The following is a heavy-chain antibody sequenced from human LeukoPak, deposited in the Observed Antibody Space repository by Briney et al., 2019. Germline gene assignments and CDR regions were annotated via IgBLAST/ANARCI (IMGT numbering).Heavy chain of an antibody. D-gene: IGHD3-22*01. CDR2: ISGYNGYT. CDR1: GYTFTSYG. J-gene: IGHJ5*02. Sequence: GASVKVSCTASGYTFTSYGISWVRQAPGQGLEWMGWISGYNGYTHYAHNLQGRVTMTTDTSTSTAYMELRSLRSDDTAVYYCARDEARYSSGYYPNWFGPWGQGTLVTVSS. CDR3: ARDEARYSSGYYPNWFGP. V-gene: IGHV1-18*01.